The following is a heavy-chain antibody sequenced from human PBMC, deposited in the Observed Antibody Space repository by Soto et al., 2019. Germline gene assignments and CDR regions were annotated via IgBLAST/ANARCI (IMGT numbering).Heavy chain of an antibody. J-gene: IGHJ4*02. V-gene: IGHV3-23*01. CDR2: PTVTGDSA. CDR1: GFTFSDYA. Sequence: PGGSLRLSCAASGFTFSDYAMTWVRQAPGKGLEWVSSPTVTGDSAFYSDSVKGRFTISRDISKSTLYLQMNSLRAEDTAVYYCARSPPYAGFVDYWGQGTLVTVSS. CDR3: ARSPPYAGFVDY.